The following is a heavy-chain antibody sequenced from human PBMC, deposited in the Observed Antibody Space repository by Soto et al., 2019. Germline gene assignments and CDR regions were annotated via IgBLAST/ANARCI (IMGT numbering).Heavy chain of an antibody. Sequence: ASVKVSCKASGGTFSSYAISWVQQAPGQGLEWMGGIIPIFGTANYAQKFQGRVTITADESTSTAYMELSSLRSEDTAVYYCASTRYCSSTSCYFRFDPWGQGTLVTVSS. J-gene: IGHJ5*02. V-gene: IGHV1-69*13. CDR1: GGTFSSYA. CDR2: IIPIFGTA. CDR3: ASTRYCSSTSCYFRFDP. D-gene: IGHD2-2*01.